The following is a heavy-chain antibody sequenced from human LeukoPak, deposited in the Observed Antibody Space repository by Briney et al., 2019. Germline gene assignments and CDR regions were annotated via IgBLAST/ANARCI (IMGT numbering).Heavy chain of an antibody. D-gene: IGHD3-22*01. CDR1: GGSISSYF. CDR3: ARVFDDYYGSSADPPLWFDP. CDR2: VYYSGSP. V-gene: IGHV4-59*07. J-gene: IGHJ5*02. Sequence: PSDTLSLTCTLSGGSISSYFWSWIRHPPGMGLEWIGYVYYSGSPNYNPSLKSRVTISVDTSKNQFSLRLRSVTAADAAVYYCARVFDDYYGSSADPPLWFDPWGQGTLVTVSS.